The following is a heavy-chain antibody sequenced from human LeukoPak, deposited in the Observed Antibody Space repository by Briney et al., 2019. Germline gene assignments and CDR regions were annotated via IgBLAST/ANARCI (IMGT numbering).Heavy chain of an antibody. Sequence: PGGSLRLSCAASGFTFSSYGMHWVRQAPGKGLEWVAIISSDGNNKYYVDSVKGRFTISRDNSKNTLYLQMYSLRAEDTAVYYCAKEAFDTTMAAGAFDIWGQGTMVTVSS. D-gene: IGHD5-18*01. CDR2: ISSDGNNK. J-gene: IGHJ3*02. CDR1: GFTFSSYG. CDR3: AKEAFDTTMAAGAFDI. V-gene: IGHV3-30*18.